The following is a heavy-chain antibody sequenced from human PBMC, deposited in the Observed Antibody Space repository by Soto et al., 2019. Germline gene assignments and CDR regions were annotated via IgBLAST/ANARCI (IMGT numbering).Heavy chain of an antibody. Sequence: QVQVVQSGAEVKKPGASVKVSCKTSGYTFINYHVHWVRQAPGQGLEWMGAINPNGGSTTYAQHLQGRITTTSDASTSTVDMDLSSLRSDDTAVYYCALPKNSLGWYNFWGQGSLVTFS. V-gene: IGHV1-46*01. J-gene: IGHJ4*02. CDR1: GYTFINYH. CDR3: ALPKNSLGWYNF. D-gene: IGHD6-19*01. CDR2: INPNGGST.